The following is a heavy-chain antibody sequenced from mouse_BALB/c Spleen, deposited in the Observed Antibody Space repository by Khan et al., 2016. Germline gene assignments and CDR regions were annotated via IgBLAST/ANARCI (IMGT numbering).Heavy chain of an antibody. Sequence: QVRLQQSGAELARPGASVKLSCKASGYTFTSYWMQWVKQRPGQGLEWVGAIYPGDGATRYTQKFKGKATLTADKSSSTAYMQLSSLASEDSAVYYCARGYFGSNYFDYWGQGTTLTVSS. CDR3: ARGYFGSNYFDY. CDR2: IYPGDGAT. CDR1: GYTFTSYW. J-gene: IGHJ2*01. V-gene: IGHV1-87*01. D-gene: IGHD1-1*01.